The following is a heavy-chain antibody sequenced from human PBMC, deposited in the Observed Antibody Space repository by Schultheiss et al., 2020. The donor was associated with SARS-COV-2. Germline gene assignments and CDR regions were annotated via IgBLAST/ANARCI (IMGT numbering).Heavy chain of an antibody. J-gene: IGHJ6*03. D-gene: IGHD3-9*01. V-gene: IGHV3-66*02. Sequence: LSLTCAASGFTVSSNYMSWVRQAPGKGLEWVSVIYSGGSTYYADSVKGRFTISRDNSKNTLYLQMNSLRAEDTAVYYCARDRQGYDILTGYYKYYYYYMDVWGKGTTVTVSS. CDR1: GFTVSSNY. CDR2: IYSGGST. CDR3: ARDRQGYDILTGYYKYYYYYMDV.